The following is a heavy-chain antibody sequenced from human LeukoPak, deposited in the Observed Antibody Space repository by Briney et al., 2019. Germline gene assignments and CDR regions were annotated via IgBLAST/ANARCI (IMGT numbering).Heavy chain of an antibody. CDR2: ISYDGSNK. V-gene: IGHV3-30*03. Sequence: GGSLRLSCAASGFTFSSYGMHWVRQAPGKGLEWVAVISYDGSNKYYADSVKGRFTISRDNAKNTLYLQMNSLRAEDTAVYYCARELPFDYWGQGTLVTVSS. J-gene: IGHJ4*02. CDR1: GFTFSSYG. D-gene: IGHD2-15*01. CDR3: ARELPFDY.